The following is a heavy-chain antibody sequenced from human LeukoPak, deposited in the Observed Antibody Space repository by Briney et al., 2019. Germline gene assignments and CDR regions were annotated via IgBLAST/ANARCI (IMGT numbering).Heavy chain of an antibody. CDR1: GGSISSSSYY. CDR3: ARGSGDDSSGYYLNWFDP. J-gene: IGHJ5*02. Sequence: PSETLSLTCTVSGGSISSSSYYWGWIRQPPGKGLEWIGNIYYTGSTYYNPSLKSRVTISVDTSKNQFSLKLSSVTAADTAVYYCARGSGDDSSGYYLNWFDPWGQGNLVTVSS. CDR2: IYYTGST. V-gene: IGHV4-39*07. D-gene: IGHD3-22*01.